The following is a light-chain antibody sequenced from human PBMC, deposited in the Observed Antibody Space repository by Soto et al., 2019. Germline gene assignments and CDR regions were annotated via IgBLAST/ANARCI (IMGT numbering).Light chain of an antibody. CDR2: DAS. CDR3: QQRSDWPPLT. Sequence: EVVLTQSPATLSLSPGERATLSCRASQSISSFLTWYQQKPGQAPRPLIYDASTRATGIPARFSGTGSGTDLTLTISSLEPEDFAVYYCQQRSDWPPLTFGGGTEVDI. V-gene: IGKV3-11*01. CDR1: QSISSF. J-gene: IGKJ4*01.